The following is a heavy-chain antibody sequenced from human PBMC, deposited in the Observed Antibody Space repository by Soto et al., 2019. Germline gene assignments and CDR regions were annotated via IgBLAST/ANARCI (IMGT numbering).Heavy chain of an antibody. Sequence: ASVKVSCKASGYTFTGYYMHWVRQAPGQGLEWMGRINPNSGGTNYAQKFQGRVTMTRDTSISTAYMELSRLRSDDTAVYYCARLAYCGGDPARWDYYYCGRDGCRQGTT. CDR1: GYTFTGYY. CDR3: ARLAYCGGDPARWDYYYCGRDG. D-gene: IGHD2-21*02. CDR2: INPNSGGT. V-gene: IGHV1-2*06. J-gene: IGHJ6*02.